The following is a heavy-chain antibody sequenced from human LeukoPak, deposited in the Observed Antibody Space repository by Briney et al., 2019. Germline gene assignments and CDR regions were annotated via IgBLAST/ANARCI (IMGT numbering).Heavy chain of an antibody. D-gene: IGHD1-26*01. V-gene: IGHV3-23*01. CDR1: GFTFSSYA. CDR2: IGISGGSI. CDR3: AKGRGYSGTFPFDY. J-gene: IGHJ4*02. Sequence: PGRSLRLSCAASGFTFSSYAVSWVRQAPGKGLEWVSSIGISGGSIYYGDSVEGRFTISRENSKNTLYLQMNSLRVEDTAVYYCAKGRGYSGTFPFDYWGQGTLVTVSS.